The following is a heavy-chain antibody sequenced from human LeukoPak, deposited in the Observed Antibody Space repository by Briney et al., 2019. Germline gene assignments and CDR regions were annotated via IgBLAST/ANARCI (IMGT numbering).Heavy chain of an antibody. J-gene: IGHJ4*02. D-gene: IGHD4-17*01. CDR3: AKDLSQDYGDCSNFDY. V-gene: IGHV3-30*02. Sequence: GGSLRLSCAASGFTFSSYGMHWVRQAPGKGLEWVAFIRYDGSNKYYADSVKGRFTISRDNSKNTLYLQMNSLRAEDTAVYYCAKDLSQDYGDCSNFDYWGQGTLVTVSS. CDR1: GFTFSSYG. CDR2: IRYDGSNK.